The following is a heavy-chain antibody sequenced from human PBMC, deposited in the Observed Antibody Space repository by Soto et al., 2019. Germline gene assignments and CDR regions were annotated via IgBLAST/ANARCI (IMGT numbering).Heavy chain of an antibody. D-gene: IGHD3-22*01. V-gene: IGHV2-5*01. Sequence: QITLKESGPTLVKPTQTLTLTCTFSGFSLSTSGVGVGCIRQPPGKALEWLALIYWNDDKRYSPSLKSRLTITKDTSKNQVVLTMTNMDPVDTATYYCAHRTYYYDSSGYYSWGFDYWGQGTLVTVSS. CDR2: IYWNDDK. J-gene: IGHJ4*02. CDR3: AHRTYYYDSSGYYSWGFDY. CDR1: GFSLSTSGVG.